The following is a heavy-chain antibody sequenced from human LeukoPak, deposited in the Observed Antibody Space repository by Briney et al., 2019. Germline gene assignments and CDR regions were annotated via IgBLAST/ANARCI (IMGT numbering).Heavy chain of an antibody. CDR1: GGSISSYY. D-gene: IGHD3-3*01. Sequence: SETLSLTCTVSGGSISSYYWSWIRQPPGKGLEWIGYIYYSGSTNYNPSLKSRVTISVDTSKNQFSLKLSSATAADTAVYYCARGDYDFWSGYYFSFDYWGQGTLVTVSS. V-gene: IGHV4-59*08. CDR3: ARGDYDFWSGYYFSFDY. J-gene: IGHJ4*02. CDR2: IYYSGST.